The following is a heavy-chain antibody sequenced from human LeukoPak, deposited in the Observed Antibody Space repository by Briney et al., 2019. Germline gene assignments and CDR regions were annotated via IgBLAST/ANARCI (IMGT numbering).Heavy chain of an antibody. V-gene: IGHV3-11*01. J-gene: IGHJ5*02. CDR3: ARTYSSIAFDP. D-gene: IGHD6-19*01. Sequence: KPGGSLRLSCAASGFTFSDYYMSWLRQAPGKGLEWVSYISRGGSAIYYADSVKGRFTISRDHAKNSVHLQMNSLRAEDTAVYYCARTYSSIAFDPWGQGTLVTVSS. CDR2: ISRGGSAI. CDR1: GFTFSDYY.